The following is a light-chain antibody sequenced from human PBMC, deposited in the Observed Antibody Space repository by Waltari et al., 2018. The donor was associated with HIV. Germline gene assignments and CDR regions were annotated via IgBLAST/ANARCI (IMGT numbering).Light chain of an antibody. J-gene: IGKJ1*01. CDR2: KAS. CDR1: QTIGVW. V-gene: IGKV1-5*03. Sequence: DIQMTQSPSTLSASVGDRVTITCRASQTIGVWLAWYQQKPGQAPKILIYKASTLETGVPSRFSGSGSGTEFTLTIGGLQPDDFATYYCQHYNVYPWTFGQGTKVEMK. CDR3: QHYNVYPWT.